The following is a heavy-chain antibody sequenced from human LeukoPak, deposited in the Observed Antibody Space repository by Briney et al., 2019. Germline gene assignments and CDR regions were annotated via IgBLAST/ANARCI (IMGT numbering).Heavy chain of an antibody. V-gene: IGHV4-59*01. CDR3: ARYYGSGSHLFDY. D-gene: IGHD3-10*01. CDR1: GGSISSYY. J-gene: IGHJ4*02. Sequence: SSETLSLTCTVSGGSISSYYWSWIRQPPGKGLGWIGYIYYSGSTNYNPSLKSRVTISVDTSKNQFSLKLSSVTAADTAVYYCARYYGSGSHLFDYWGQGTLVTVSS. CDR2: IYYSGST.